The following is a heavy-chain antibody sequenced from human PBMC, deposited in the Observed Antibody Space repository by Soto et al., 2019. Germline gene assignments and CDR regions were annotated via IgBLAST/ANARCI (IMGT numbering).Heavy chain of an antibody. Sequence: QVRLEESGPGLVKPSETLSLICSVSGGSVNNANYFWNWIRHHPENGLEWIGYIYYSGSTRYNPSLKNQATLSIDTSKNQFSLRLNSVTVADTAVYFCARDADYGGSRGGMDVWGRGTTVTVSS. CDR1: GGSVNNANYF. D-gene: IGHD4-17*01. J-gene: IGHJ6*02. CDR3: ARDADYGGSRGGMDV. V-gene: IGHV4-31*01. CDR2: IYYSGST.